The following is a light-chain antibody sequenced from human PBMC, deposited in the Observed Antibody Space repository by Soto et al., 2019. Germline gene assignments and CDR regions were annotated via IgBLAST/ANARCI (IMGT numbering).Light chain of an antibody. CDR3: QQYGRLLTWM. J-gene: IGKJ1*01. CDR2: AAS. V-gene: IGKV3-20*01. CDR1: QSVTSNY. Sequence: EVVLPQSPGTVSLSPGERATLSCRASQSVTSNYLAWYQQKPHQAPRLLIYAASSKATGILDRFSGSESGTYFSLTLGKVEPEDFAVYYCQQYGRLLTWMFGQGTNVEIK.